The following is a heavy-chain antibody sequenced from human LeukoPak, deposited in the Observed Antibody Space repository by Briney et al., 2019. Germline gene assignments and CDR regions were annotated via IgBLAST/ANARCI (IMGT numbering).Heavy chain of an antibody. CDR1: GGSISSGDYY. D-gene: IGHD3-10*01. J-gene: IGHJ6*02. Sequence: SETLSLTCTVSGGSISSGDYYWSWIRRPPGKGLEWIGYIYYSGSTYYNPSLKSRVTISVDTSKNQFSLKLSSVTAADTAVYYCARDVLLWFGASYYYYGMDVWGQGTTVTVSS. V-gene: IGHV4-30-4*01. CDR2: IYYSGST. CDR3: ARDVLLWFGASYYYYGMDV.